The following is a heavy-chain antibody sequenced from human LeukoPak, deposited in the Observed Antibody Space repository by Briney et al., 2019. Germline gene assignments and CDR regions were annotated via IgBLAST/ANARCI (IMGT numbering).Heavy chain of an antibody. D-gene: IGHD6-19*01. Sequence: ASVKVSCKASGYTFTGYYMHWVRQAPGQWLEWMGWINPNSGGTNYAQKFQGWVTMTRDTSISTAYMELSRLRSDDTAVYYCARVGSGWYGSYFDYWGQGTLVTVSS. CDR1: GYTFTGYY. V-gene: IGHV1-2*04. CDR3: ARVGSGWYGSYFDY. CDR2: INPNSGGT. J-gene: IGHJ4*02.